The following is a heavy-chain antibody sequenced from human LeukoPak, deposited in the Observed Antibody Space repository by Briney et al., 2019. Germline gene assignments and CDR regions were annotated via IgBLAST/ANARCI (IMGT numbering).Heavy chain of an antibody. CDR3: AREDPQTTVLEGLDV. V-gene: IGHV4-59*01. Sequence: SEALSLTSAVSGGSLVSYYWSSLRPPPGRGLEWIGYIYYSGTTNYNPSLKSRVTISVDTSKSQFSLKLTSVTAADTAVYYCAREDPQTTVLEGLDVWGQGTTVTVSS. J-gene: IGHJ6*02. D-gene: IGHD4-17*01. CDR1: GGSLVSYY. CDR2: IYYSGTT.